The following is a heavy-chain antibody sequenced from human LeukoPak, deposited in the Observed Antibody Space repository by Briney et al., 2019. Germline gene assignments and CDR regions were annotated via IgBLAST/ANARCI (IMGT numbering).Heavy chain of an antibody. CDR2: ISGSGAT. Sequence: GGSLRLSCAASGFTFRNYAMNWVRQTPGKGLEWVSSISGSGATYYADSVKGRFTISRDNAKNSLYLQMNSLRAEDTAVYYCAREGDAFDIWGQGTMVTVSS. CDR3: AREGDAFDI. V-gene: IGHV3-69-1*01. CDR1: GFTFRNYA. J-gene: IGHJ3*02.